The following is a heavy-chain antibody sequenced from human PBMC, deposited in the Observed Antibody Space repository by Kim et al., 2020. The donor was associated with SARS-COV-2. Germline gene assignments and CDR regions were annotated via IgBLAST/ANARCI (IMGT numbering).Heavy chain of an antibody. J-gene: IGHJ5*02. Sequence: ASVKVSCKASGYTFTGYYMHWVRQAPGQGLEWMGWINPNSGGTNYAQKFQGRVTMTRDTSISTAYMELSRLRSDDTAVYYCAREIVVVPAAIGWFDPWGQGTLVTVSS. CDR1: GYTFTGYY. D-gene: IGHD2-2*01. CDR3: AREIVVVPAAIGWFDP. CDR2: INPNSGGT. V-gene: IGHV1-2*02.